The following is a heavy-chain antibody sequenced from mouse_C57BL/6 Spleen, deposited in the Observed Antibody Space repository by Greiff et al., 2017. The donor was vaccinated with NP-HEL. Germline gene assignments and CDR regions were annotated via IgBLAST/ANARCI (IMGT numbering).Heavy chain of an antibody. V-gene: IGHV1-63*01. CDR2: IYPGGGYT. Sequence: VKLQESGAELVRPGTSVKMSCKASGYTFTNYWIGWVKQRPGHGLEWIGDIYPGGGYTNYNEKFKGKATMTADKASSTAYLQLSSLTSEDSAISYYARRSYSHYFAYWGQGTLVTVSA. D-gene: IGHD2-5*01. CDR3: ARRSYSHYFAY. CDR1: GYTFTNYW. J-gene: IGHJ3*01.